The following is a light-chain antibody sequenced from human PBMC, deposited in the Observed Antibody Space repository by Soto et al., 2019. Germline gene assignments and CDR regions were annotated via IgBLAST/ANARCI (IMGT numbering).Light chain of an antibody. CDR1: QSLVSSDGHTY. Sequence: DVVMTQSPLSLPVTLGQPASISCRSSQSLVSSDGHTYLIWLQQRPGQSPRRLIYTVSNRESGDPDRFSVSGPGHEFTLKISGVEAEDVGVYYFVQGIHWPFTCGQGTRREIK. CDR3: VQGIHWPFT. CDR2: TVS. V-gene: IGKV2-30*01. J-gene: IGKJ2*01.